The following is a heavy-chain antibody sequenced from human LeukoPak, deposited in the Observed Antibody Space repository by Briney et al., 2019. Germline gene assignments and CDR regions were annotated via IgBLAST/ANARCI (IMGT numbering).Heavy chain of an antibody. CDR3: ARHPTGYPNWFDS. CDR2: ISYVGTT. V-gene: IGHV4-39*01. Sequence: PSETLSLTCTVSGGSITTIPYNWGWIRQPPGKGLEWIGTISYVGTTYYEPSLKSRVTMSIDTSKNQFSLNLNSATAADTDVYYCARHPTGYPNWFDSWGQGTLVIVSS. CDR1: GGSITTIPYN. D-gene: IGHD3-9*01. J-gene: IGHJ5*01.